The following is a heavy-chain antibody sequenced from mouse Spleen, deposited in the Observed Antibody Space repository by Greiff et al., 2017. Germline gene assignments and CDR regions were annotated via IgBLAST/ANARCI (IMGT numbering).Heavy chain of an antibody. D-gene: IGHD1-1*01. CDR3: AREPVVADRYFDV. CDR2: INPSSGYT. V-gene: IGHV1-4*01. J-gene: IGHJ1*03. CDR1: GYTFTSYT. Sequence: VQLQQSGAELARPGASVKMSCKASGYTFTSYTMHWVKQRPGQGLEWIGYINPSSGYTKYNQKFKDKATLTADKSSSTAYMQLSSLTSEDSAVYYCAREPVVADRYFDVWGTGTTVTVSS.